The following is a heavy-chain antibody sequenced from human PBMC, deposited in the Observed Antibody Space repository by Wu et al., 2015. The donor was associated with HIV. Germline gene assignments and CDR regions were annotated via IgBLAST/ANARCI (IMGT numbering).Heavy chain of an antibody. D-gene: IGHD3-22*01. J-gene: IGHJ4*02. CDR1: GYTFTRYV. CDR2: INPYNGDT. CDR3: ARESGGYYDSSGYSDY. Sequence: QVQLVQSGTEVKKPGASVKVSCKASGYTFTRYVMSWLRQAPGQGLEWMGWINPYNGDTNYAQKFQGRVTMTTATSTSTAYMELRSLRSDDTAVYYCARESGGYYDSSGYSDYWGQGTLVTVSS. V-gene: IGHV1-18*01.